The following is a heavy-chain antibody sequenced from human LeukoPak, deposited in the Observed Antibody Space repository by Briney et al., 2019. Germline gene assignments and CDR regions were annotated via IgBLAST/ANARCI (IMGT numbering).Heavy chain of an antibody. CDR3: ARVTEYAFDI. J-gene: IGHJ3*02. D-gene: IGHD3-10*01. CDR1: GFTFDDYA. CDR2: IYYSGST. Sequence: PGGSLRLSCAASGFTFDDYAMHWDRQAPGKGLEWIGYIYYSGSTNYNPSLKSRVTISVDTSKNQFSLKLSSVTAADTAVYYCARVTEYAFDIWGQGTMVAVSS. V-gene: IGHV4-59*01.